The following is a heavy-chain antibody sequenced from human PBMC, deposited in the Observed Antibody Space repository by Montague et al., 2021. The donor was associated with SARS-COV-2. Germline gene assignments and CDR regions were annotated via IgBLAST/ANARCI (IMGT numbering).Heavy chain of an antibody. Sequence: SETLSLTCTVSGGSISNYYWSWIRQPAGKGLEWIGRIYASGNANYNPSLKSRVTISVDTSKNQFSLKLSSVTAADTAVYYCARVRDYGSGTSLGMDVWGQGTPVTVSS. CDR1: GGSISNYY. J-gene: IGHJ6*02. D-gene: IGHD3-10*01. V-gene: IGHV4-4*07. CDR3: ARVRDYGSGTSLGMDV. CDR2: IYASGNA.